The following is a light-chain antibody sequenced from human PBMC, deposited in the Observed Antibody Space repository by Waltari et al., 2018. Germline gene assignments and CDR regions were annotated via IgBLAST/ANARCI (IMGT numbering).Light chain of an antibody. J-gene: IGLJ2*01. CDR3: SSYTTTSTPVV. Sequence: SALTQPASVSGSPGQSITISCTGSSSDVGGYNFVSWYQQHPDKAPQLLIYDVTYTPSGVSYRFSGSKSGNTASLTISGLQAEDEADYFCSSYTTTSTPVVFGGGTKLTVL. V-gene: IGLV2-14*03. CDR1: SSDVGGYNF. CDR2: DVT.